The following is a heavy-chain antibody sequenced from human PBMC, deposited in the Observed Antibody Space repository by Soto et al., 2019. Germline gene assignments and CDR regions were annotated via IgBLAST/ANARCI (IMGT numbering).Heavy chain of an antibody. V-gene: IGHV4-39*01. D-gene: IGHD3-22*01. CDR3: ARRDDYDTSGYYSPKFDY. CDR2: IHYSGTT. Sequence: PSETLSLTCTVSGGSIRGSGYYWSWIRQTPGKGLEWIGSIHYSGTTYYNPSLKSRVTISVDTSKKQFSLKLRSVTVADTAVYYCARRDDYDTSGYYSPKFDYWGQGTLVTVSS. CDR1: GGSIRGSGYY. J-gene: IGHJ4*02.